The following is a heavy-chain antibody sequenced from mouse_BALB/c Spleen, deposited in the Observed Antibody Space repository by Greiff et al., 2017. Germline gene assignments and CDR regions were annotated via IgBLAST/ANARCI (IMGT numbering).Heavy chain of an antibody. CDR2: IWAGGST. V-gene: IGHV2-9*02. CDR1: GFSLTSYG. D-gene: IGHD4-1*01. J-gene: IGHJ3*01. Sequence: QVQLKESGPGLVAPSQSLSITCTVSGFSLTSYGVHWVRQPPGKGLEWLGVIWAGGSTNYNSALMSRLSISKDNSKSQVFLKMNSLQTDDTAMYYCASNWEGPFAYWGQGTLVTVSA. CDR3: ASNWEGPFAY.